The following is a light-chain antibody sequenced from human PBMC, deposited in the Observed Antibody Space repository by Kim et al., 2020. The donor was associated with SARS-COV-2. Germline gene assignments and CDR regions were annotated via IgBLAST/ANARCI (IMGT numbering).Light chain of an antibody. Sequence: SYELTQPPSVSVSPGQTASITCSGDKLGDKYACWYQQKPGQSPVLVIYQDSKRPSGIPERFSGSNSGNTATLTISGTQAMDEADYYCQAWDSSTVFGRGTHLT. CDR3: QAWDSSTV. CDR2: QDS. CDR1: KLGDKY. J-gene: IGLJ2*01. V-gene: IGLV3-1*01.